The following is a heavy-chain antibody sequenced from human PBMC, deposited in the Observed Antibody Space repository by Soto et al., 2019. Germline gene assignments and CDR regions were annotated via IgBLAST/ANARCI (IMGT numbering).Heavy chain of an antibody. CDR3: ASRSYYYASSAYYAG. J-gene: IGHJ4*02. Sequence: QVQLQESGPGLVTPSGTLSLTCAVSGGPISNDHWWSWFRQPPGKGLEWIGDIHHSGITNYNPSLKSRVTISVDKSKDHFSLELDSVTAADTAVYYCASRSYYYASSAYYAGWGQGTLVTISS. V-gene: IGHV4-4*02. D-gene: IGHD3-22*01. CDR1: GGPISNDHW. CDR2: IHHSGIT.